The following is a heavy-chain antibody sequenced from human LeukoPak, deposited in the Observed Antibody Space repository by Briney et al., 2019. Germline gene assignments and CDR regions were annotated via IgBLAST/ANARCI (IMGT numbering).Heavy chain of an antibody. D-gene: IGHD3-10*01. J-gene: IGHJ5*02. V-gene: IGHV3-30-3*01. Sequence: GGSLRLSCAASGFTFSSYAMHWVRQAPGKGLEWVAVISYDGSNKYYADSVKGRFTISRDSSKNTLYLQMNSLRAEDTAVYYCARVVGNYYGSGSSYNWFDPWGQGTLVTVSS. CDR2: ISYDGSNK. CDR3: ARVVGNYYGSGSSYNWFDP. CDR1: GFTFSSYA.